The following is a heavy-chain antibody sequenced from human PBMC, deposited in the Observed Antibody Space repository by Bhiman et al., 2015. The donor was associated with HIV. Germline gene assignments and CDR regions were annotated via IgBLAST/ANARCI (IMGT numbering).Heavy chain of an antibody. CDR2: INSESRPV. CDR3: VTGTARRDY. CDR1: GFPFSSHT. D-gene: IGHD2-21*02. J-gene: IGHJ4*02. Sequence: EVQVVESGGGFVSPGGSLRLSCVVSGFPFSSHTMNWVRHTPGKGLEWIAYINSESRPVDYADSVKGRFTISRDNAKNSLFLQMNSLRVEDTAVYYCVTGTARRDYWGQGTLVTVSS. V-gene: IGHV3-48*01.